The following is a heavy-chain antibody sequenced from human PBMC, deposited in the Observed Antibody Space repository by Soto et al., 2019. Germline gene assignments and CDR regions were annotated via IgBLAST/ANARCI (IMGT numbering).Heavy chain of an antibody. D-gene: IGHD2-21*01. CDR2: IRNKVNSYTT. J-gene: IGHJ6*02. CDR1: GFIFSDHY. V-gene: IGHV3-72*01. CDR3: ARHIPYHGKDV. Sequence: EVQLVESGGGLVQPGGSLRLSCAASGFIFSDHYMDWVRRAPGKGLEWVGRIRNKVNSYTTEYAASVKGRFNISRDDSKNSLYLLMNSLKTEDTAVYYCARHIPYHGKDVWGQGTTVTVSS.